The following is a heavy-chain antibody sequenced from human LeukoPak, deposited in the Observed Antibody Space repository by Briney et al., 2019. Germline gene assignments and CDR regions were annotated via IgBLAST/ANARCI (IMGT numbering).Heavy chain of an antibody. J-gene: IGHJ4*02. CDR3: ARRNGYNARALDFDY. D-gene: IGHD5-24*01. V-gene: IGHV5-51*01. Sequence: GESLKISCKGSGYSFTSYWIGWVRQMPGKGLEWMGIIYPGDSDTRYSPSFQGQVTISADKSISTAYLQWSSLKASDTAMYYCARRNGYNARALDFDYWGQGTLVTVSS. CDR1: GYSFTSYW. CDR2: IYPGDSDT.